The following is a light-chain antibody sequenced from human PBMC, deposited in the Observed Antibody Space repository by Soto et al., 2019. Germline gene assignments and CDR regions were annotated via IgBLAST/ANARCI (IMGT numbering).Light chain of an antibody. CDR2: KAS. CDR1: QSIDYW. J-gene: IGKJ2*01. V-gene: IGKV1-5*03. Sequence: DIQMTQSPSTLSASVGDKVTITCRASQSIDYWLAWYQQKPGKAPNLLIYKASSLESGVPSRFSGSGSGTEFTLTISSLQPDDFATYYCRHYNTYSPPYTFGQGTKLEIK. CDR3: RHYNTYSPPYT.